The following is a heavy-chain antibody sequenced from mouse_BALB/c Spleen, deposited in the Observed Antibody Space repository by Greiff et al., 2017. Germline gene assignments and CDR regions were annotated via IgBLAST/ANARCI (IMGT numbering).Heavy chain of an antibody. D-gene: IGHD4-1*02. CDR3: ARISNWDYFDY. CDR2: IWWDDDK. CDR1: GFSLSTSGMG. V-gene: IGHV8-8*01. Sequence: QVTLKVSGPGILQPSQTLSLTCSFSGFSLSTSGMGVGWIRQPSGKGLEWLAHIWWDDDKYYNTALKSGLTISKDTSKNQVFLKIASVDTADTATYYCARISNWDYFDYWGQGTTLTVSS. J-gene: IGHJ2*01.